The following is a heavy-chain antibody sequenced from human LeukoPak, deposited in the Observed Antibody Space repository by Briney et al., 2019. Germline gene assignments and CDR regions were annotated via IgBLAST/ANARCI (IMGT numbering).Heavy chain of an antibody. CDR1: GFTFSSYS. CDR2: ISSSSSYI. Sequence: GGSLRLSCAASGFTFSSYSMTWVRQAPGKGLEWVSSISSSSSYIYYADSVKGRFTISRDNAKNSLYLQMNSLRAEDTAVYYCARVCGSCSYWYFDLWGRGTLVTVSS. J-gene: IGHJ2*01. D-gene: IGHD2-15*01. CDR3: ARVCGSCSYWYFDL. V-gene: IGHV3-21*01.